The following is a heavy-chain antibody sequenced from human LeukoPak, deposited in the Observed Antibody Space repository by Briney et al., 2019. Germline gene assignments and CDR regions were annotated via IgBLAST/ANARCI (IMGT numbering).Heavy chain of an antibody. D-gene: IGHD2-15*01. J-gene: IGHJ1*01. CDR3: ARDPCSGGSCYFFRH. V-gene: IGHV3-21*01. CDR2: ISSSSSYI. CDR1: GFTFSSYS. Sequence: GGSLRLSCAASGFTFSSYSMNWVRQAPGKGLEWVSSISSSSSYIYYADSVKGRFTISRDNAKNSLYLQMNSLRAEDTAVYYCARDPCSGGSCYFFRHWGQGTLVTVSS.